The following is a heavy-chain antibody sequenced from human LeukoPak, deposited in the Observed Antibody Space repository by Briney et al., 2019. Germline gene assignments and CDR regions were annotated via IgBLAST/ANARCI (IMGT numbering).Heavy chain of an antibody. V-gene: IGHV3-30-3*01. Sequence: GRSLRLSCAASGFTFSSYAMHWVRQAPGEGLEWVAVISYDGSNKYYADSVKGRFTISRDNSKNTLYLQMNSLRAEDTAVYYCARYRVPAAGTLDYWGQGTLVTVSS. D-gene: IGHD6-13*01. J-gene: IGHJ4*02. CDR1: GFTFSSYA. CDR2: ISYDGSNK. CDR3: ARYRVPAAGTLDY.